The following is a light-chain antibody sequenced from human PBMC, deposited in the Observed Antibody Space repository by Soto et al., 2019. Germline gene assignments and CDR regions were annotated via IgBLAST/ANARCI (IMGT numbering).Light chain of an antibody. CDR1: QSVSSY. CDR2: DAS. J-gene: IGKJ4*01. CDR3: QERSIWPLT. V-gene: IGKV3-11*01. Sequence: EIVLTQSPATLSLSPGERATLSCRASQSVSSYFAWYQQKPGQAPRLLIDDASNRAPVIAARFSGSGSGTDLTLTSSSLEPEDIAVYYCQERSIWPLTFGGGTKVEIK.